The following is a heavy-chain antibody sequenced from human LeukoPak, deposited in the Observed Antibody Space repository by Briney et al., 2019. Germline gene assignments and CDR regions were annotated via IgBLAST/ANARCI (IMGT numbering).Heavy chain of an antibody. CDR3: ARGHYVSGIDP. CDR2: INHSGST. V-gene: IGHV4-34*01. Sequence: SETLSLTCAVYGGSFSGYYWSWIRQPPGKGLEWIGEINHSGSTNYNPSLKSRVTISVDTSKNQFSLELSSVTAADTAVYYCARGHYVSGIDPWGQGTLVTVSS. CDR1: GGSFSGYY. J-gene: IGHJ5*02. D-gene: IGHD3-16*01.